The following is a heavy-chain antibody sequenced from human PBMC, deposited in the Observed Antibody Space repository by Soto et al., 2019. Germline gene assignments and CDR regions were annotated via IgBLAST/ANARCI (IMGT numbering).Heavy chain of an antibody. D-gene: IGHD1-7*01. V-gene: IGHV1-18*04. Sequence: QVQLVQSGAEVKKPGASVKVSCKASGYTFTSYGISWVRQAPGQGLEWMGWISAYNGNTNYVQKLQGRVTMTTDTSKSTDYMELRSLRSDDTAVYYCARAPLYNWNSRYFDYWGQGTLVTVSS. CDR1: GYTFTSYG. J-gene: IGHJ4*02. CDR3: ARAPLYNWNSRYFDY. CDR2: ISAYNGNT.